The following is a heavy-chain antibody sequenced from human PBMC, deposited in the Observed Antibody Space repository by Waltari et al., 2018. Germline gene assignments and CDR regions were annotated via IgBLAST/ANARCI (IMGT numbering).Heavy chain of an antibody. CDR2: INPNSGDT. V-gene: IGHV1-2*02. CDR1: GYTFTDYY. J-gene: IGHJ5*02. CDR3: ARDGGRYCSGRMCYSGLRNYFHP. D-gene: IGHD2-15*01. Sequence: QVQLVQSGAEVKKPGASVTVSCKTSGYTFTDYYMPWLRQAPDQGLEWMGWINPNSGDTNSAQEFQGRVTMTSDTSISTAYMELNMLRSDDTAVYYCARDGGRYCSGRMCYSGLRNYFHPWGQGTLVTVSS.